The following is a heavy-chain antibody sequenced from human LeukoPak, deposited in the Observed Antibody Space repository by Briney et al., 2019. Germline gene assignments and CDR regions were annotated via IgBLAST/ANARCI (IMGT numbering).Heavy chain of an antibody. V-gene: IGHV4-30-4*01. CDR2: IYYSGST. CDR3: AREVYHYDSSGYYIDY. D-gene: IGHD3-22*01. Sequence: SETLSLTCTVSGGSLSSGDYYWSWIRQPPGKGLEWIGYIYYSGSTYYNPSLKSRVTISVDTSKNQFSPKLSSVTAADTAVYYCAREVYHYDSSGYYIDYWGQGTLVTVSS. CDR1: GGSLSSGDYY. J-gene: IGHJ4*02.